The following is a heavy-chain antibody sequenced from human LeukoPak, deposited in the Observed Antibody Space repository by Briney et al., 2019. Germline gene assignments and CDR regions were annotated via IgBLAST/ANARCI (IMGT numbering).Heavy chain of an antibody. CDR1: GYTFTDYY. V-gene: IGHV1-2*02. J-gene: IGHJ4*02. D-gene: IGHD3-22*01. CDR3: ARGYSYHYDVSGYPFDY. CDR2: INPNSGGT. Sequence: GASVKVSFKASGYTFTDYYMHWVRQAPGQGLEWMGWINPNSGGTNYAQKFQGRVTMTRDTSISTAYMELRRLRSDDTAVYYCARGYSYHYDVSGYPFDYWGQGTLVTVSS.